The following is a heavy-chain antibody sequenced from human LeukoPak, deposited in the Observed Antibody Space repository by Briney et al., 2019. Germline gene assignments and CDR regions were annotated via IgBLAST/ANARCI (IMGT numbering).Heavy chain of an antibody. J-gene: IGHJ4*02. Sequence: GGSLRLSCAASGFTFSDYYMSWIRQAPGKGLEWVSYISSSGSTIYYADSVKGRFTISRDNAKNSLYLQMNSLRAEDAAVYYCARVVAAAGEGPLFDYWGQGTLVTVSS. CDR3: ARVVAAAGEGPLFDY. CDR2: ISSSGSTI. V-gene: IGHV3-11*01. CDR1: GFTFSDYY. D-gene: IGHD6-13*01.